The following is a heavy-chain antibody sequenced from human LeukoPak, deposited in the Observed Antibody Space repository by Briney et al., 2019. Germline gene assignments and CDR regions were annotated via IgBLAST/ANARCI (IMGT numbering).Heavy chain of an antibody. Sequence: SETLSLTCTVSGGSISSSSYYWGWIRQPPGKGLEWIGSIYYSGSTYYNPSLKSRVTISVDTSKNQFSLKLSSVTAADTAVYYCARSALELLWLGERPRPPLSFDYWGQGTLVTVSS. J-gene: IGHJ4*02. D-gene: IGHD3-10*01. CDR1: GGSISSSSYY. CDR2: IYYSGST. CDR3: ARSALELLWLGERPRPPLSFDY. V-gene: IGHV4-39*01.